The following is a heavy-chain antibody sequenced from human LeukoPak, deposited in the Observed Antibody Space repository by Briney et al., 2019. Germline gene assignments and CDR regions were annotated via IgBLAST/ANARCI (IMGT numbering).Heavy chain of an antibody. D-gene: IGHD6-19*01. V-gene: IGHV4-61*02. CDR2: IYTSGST. Sequence: NTSQTLSLTCTVSGGSISSGDYYRSWIRQPAGKGLEWIGRIYTSGSTNYNPSLKSRVTISVDTSKNQFSLKLSSVTAADTAVYYCARDSPIVLYSSGWTNFDYWGQGTLVTVSS. J-gene: IGHJ4*02. CDR1: GGSISSGDYY. CDR3: ARDSPIVLYSSGWTNFDY.